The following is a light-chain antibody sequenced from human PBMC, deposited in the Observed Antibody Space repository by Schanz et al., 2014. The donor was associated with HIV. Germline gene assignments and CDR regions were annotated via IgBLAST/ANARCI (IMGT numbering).Light chain of an antibody. Sequence: QSVLAQPPSVSGAPGQRVTISCTGTSSNIGAGYDVHWYQLLPGTAPTLLIFDNTNRPSGVPARFSGSKSGTSASLAISGLQSEDEADYYCAAWDDSLNGRIFGGGTKLTVL. V-gene: IGLV1-40*01. CDR1: SSNIGAGYD. J-gene: IGLJ2*01. CDR2: DNT. CDR3: AAWDDSLNGRI.